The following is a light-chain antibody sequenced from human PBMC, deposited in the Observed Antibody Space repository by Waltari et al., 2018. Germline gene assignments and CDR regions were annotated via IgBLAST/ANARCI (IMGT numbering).Light chain of an antibody. CDR3: SSYTSLRTAV. CDR2: DVT. J-gene: IGLJ2*01. Sequence: QSALTQPASVSGSPGQSITISCTGTNSDVGGYNYVSWYQQHPGKAPKLMIYDVTNRPSGVSNRCSGSKSGNTASLTISGLQAEDEADYYCSSYTSLRTAVLGGGTKLTVL. V-gene: IGLV2-14*03. CDR1: NSDVGGYNY.